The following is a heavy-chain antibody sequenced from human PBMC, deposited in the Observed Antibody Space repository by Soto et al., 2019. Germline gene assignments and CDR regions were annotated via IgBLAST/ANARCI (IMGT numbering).Heavy chain of an antibody. J-gene: IGHJ5*02. CDR3: AKCSVGTVRTSGWCNWFDP. V-gene: IGHV3-23*04. CDR2: IRVGGGDT. Sequence: EVRLVESGGGLAQPGGSRRLSCAASGFTFSSSAMNWVRQAPGKGLEWVSSIRVGGGDTFYADSVRGRFTVSRDISRNTLYLQMNSLRAEDTAIYYCAKCSVGTVRTSGWCNWFDPWGQGTPVTVSS. D-gene: IGHD6-19*01. CDR1: GFTFSSSA.